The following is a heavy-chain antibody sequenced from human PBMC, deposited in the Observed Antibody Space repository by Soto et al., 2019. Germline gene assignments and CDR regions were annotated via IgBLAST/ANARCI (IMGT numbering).Heavy chain of an antibody. CDR3: TRDGIDGTAFRGYFDY. V-gene: IGHV3-33*01. Sequence: QVQLVESGGGVVQPGRSLRLSCVASGFRFSDYGMHWVRQPPGKGLEWVAIIWRDGSEKYYADSVKGRFTISRDNSKNTMYLQVNSLRAEDTAVYYCTRDGIDGTAFRGYFDYWGQGTLVTVSS. J-gene: IGHJ4*02. CDR2: IWRDGSEK. CDR1: GFRFSDYG. D-gene: IGHD1-7*01.